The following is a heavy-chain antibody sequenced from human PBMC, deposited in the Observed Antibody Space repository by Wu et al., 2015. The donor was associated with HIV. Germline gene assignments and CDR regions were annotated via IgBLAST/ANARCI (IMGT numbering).Heavy chain of an antibody. J-gene: IGHJ6*03. D-gene: IGHD3-22*01. CDR3: ARGPYMDYYDSPSYYSYMDV. V-gene: IGHV1-69*05. Sequence: QVQLVQSGAEVKKPGSSMKVHCEASGGTFKTYAITWVRQAPGRGLEWVGGITPIFGTAIYAHKFKGRISVSTDESARTVYMELSDLRSDDTAVYYCARGPYMDYYDSPSYYSYMDVWGNGTTVTVSS. CDR2: ITPIFGTA. CDR1: GGTFKTYA.